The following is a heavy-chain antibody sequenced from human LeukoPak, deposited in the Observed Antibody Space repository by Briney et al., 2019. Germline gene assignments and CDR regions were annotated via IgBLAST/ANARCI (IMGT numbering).Heavy chain of an antibody. CDR1: GGSISSSSYY. V-gene: IGHV4-39*07. J-gene: IGHJ6*03. CDR2: IYYSGST. Sequence: SSETLSLTCTVSGGSISSSSYYWGWIRQPPGKGLEWIGSIYYSGSTNYKPSLKSRVTISVDTSKNQFSLKLSSVTAADTAVHYCATTGGDIYYYYMDVWGKGTTVTISS. D-gene: IGHD3-16*01. CDR3: ATTGGDIYYYYMDV.